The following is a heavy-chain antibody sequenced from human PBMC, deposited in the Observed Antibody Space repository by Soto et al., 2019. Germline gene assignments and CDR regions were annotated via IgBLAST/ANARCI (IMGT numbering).Heavy chain of an antibody. CDR1: GGTFSSRA. Sequence: QVQLVPSGPEVKKTGTSVKVSCKASGGTFSSRAISWVRQAPGQGLEWMGGIIPVFGRVNSAEKFQDRVTSTADESTGTVYMELSSLRSEDTALYYCANSRVGTFLGDHGMDIWGQGTTVSVSS. CDR2: IIPVFGRV. J-gene: IGHJ6*02. CDR3: ANSRVGTFLGDHGMDI. V-gene: IGHV1-69*01. D-gene: IGHD2-21*02.